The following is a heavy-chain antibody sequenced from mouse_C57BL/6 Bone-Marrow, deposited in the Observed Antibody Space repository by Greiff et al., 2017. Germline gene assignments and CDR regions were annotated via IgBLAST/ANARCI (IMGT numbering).Heavy chain of an antibody. D-gene: IGHD1-1*01. Sequence: EVKLVESGAELVRPGSSVKMSCKTSGYTFTSYGINWVKQRPGQGLEWIGYIYIGSGYTEYNEKFKGKATLTSDTSSSTAYMQLSSLTSEDSAISFCARGGLLLGWYCDVWGTGTTVTVSS. J-gene: IGHJ1*03. CDR2: IYIGSGYT. CDR1: GYTFTSYG. CDR3: ARGGLLLGWYCDV. V-gene: IGHV1-58*01.